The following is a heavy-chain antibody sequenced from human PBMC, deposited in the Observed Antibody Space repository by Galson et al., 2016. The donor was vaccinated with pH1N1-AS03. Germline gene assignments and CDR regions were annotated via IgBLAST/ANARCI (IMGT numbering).Heavy chain of an antibody. Sequence: SLRLSCAASGFTVSTFAMSWVRRAPGKGLEWVSLIRGTSQITYYADSVKGRFTISKDNSKSTLFLQMNSLRAEDTAIYYCARLSGMVPTEYYFASWGQGTLVAVSS. D-gene: IGHD3-3*01. CDR2: IRGTSQIT. V-gene: IGHV3-23*01. CDR1: GFTVSTFA. J-gene: IGHJ4*02. CDR3: ARLSGMVPTEYYFAS.